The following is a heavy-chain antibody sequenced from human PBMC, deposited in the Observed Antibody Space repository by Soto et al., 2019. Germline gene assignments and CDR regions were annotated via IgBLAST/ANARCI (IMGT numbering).Heavy chain of an antibody. Sequence: QVQLVQSGAEVKKPGDSVQVSCKASGYTFTSYGISWVRQAPGQGLEWMGWISAYNGNTNYAHKLQGRVTMTTATXTSTAXXXXXXLXSDHXAVXXXXXXGWYVGYYWGKGTLVTVSS. D-gene: IGHD6-19*01. CDR3: XXXGWYVGYY. J-gene: IGHJ4*02. CDR2: ISAYNGNT. V-gene: IGHV1-18*01. CDR1: GYTFTSYG.